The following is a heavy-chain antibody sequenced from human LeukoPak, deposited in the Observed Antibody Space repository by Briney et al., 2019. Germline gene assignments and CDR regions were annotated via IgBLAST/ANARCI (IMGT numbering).Heavy chain of an antibody. D-gene: IGHD3-3*01. V-gene: IGHV4-59*08. J-gene: IGHJ4*02. Sequence: PSETLCLTCTVSVRPISTFYWSWIRQRPGKGLEWIGYIYYSGTTNYNPSLKSRVTISVDMSKSQFSLNLSSVTAADTALYYCARHGPLYDIWSAQFYFDYWGQGTLVAVSS. CDR2: IYYSGTT. CDR1: VRPISTFY. CDR3: ARHGPLYDIWSAQFYFDY.